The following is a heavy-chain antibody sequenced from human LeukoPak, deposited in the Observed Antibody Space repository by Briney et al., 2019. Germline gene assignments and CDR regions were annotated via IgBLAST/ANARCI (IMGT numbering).Heavy chain of an antibody. Sequence: ASVKVSCKASGGTFSSYAISWVRQAPGQGLEWMGGIIPIFGTANYAQKFQGRVTITRNTSISTAYMELSSLRSEDTAVYYCARGPGPDTAMVAQNYYYYYMDVWGKGTTVTVSS. CDR1: GGTFSSYA. D-gene: IGHD5-18*01. CDR3: ARGPGPDTAMVAQNYYYYYMDV. CDR2: IIPIFGTA. J-gene: IGHJ6*03. V-gene: IGHV1-69*05.